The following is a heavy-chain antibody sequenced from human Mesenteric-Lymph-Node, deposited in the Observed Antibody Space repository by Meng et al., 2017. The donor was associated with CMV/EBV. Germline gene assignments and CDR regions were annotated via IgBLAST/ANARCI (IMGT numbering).Heavy chain of an antibody. V-gene: IGHV4-31*02. CDR1: GASLSRGRSS. J-gene: IGHJ4*02. CDR3: ARQLDDFWSGYPLDS. Sequence: GASLSRGRSSWSWVRQFPGKGLEWIAYIHHSGTTSHNPSLKSRVSISVDTSENHFSLRLSSVTAADTAVYYCARQLDDFWSGYPLDSWGRGTLVTVSS. CDR2: IHHSGTT. D-gene: IGHD3-3*01.